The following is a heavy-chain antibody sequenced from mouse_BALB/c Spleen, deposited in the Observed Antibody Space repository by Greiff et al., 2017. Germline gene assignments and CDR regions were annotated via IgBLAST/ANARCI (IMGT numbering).Heavy chain of an antibody. V-gene: IGHV10-1*02. CDR3: VRRGGDGNYYYAMDY. Sequence: EVQGVESGGGLVQPKGSLKLSCAASGFTFNTYAMNWVRQAPGKGLEWVARIRSKSNNYATYYADSVKDRFTISRDDSQSMLYLQMNNLKTEDTAMYYCVRRGGDGNYYYAMDYWGQGTSVTVSS. J-gene: IGHJ4*01. CDR2: IRSKSNNYAT. D-gene: IGHD2-3*01. CDR1: GFTFNTYA.